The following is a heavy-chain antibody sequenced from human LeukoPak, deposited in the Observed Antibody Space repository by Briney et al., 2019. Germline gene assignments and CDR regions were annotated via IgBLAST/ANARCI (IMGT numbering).Heavy chain of an antibody. J-gene: IGHJ5*02. CDR1: GGSISSSSYY. D-gene: IGHD6-19*01. CDR2: IYYSGST. V-gene: IGHV4-39*01. Sequence: PSETLSLTCTVSGGSISSSSYYWGWIRQPPGKGLEWIGSIYYSGSTYYNPSLKSRVTISVDTSKNQFSLELSSVTAADTAVYYCAVSSGWYGNWFDPWGQGTLVTVSS. CDR3: AVSSGWYGNWFDP.